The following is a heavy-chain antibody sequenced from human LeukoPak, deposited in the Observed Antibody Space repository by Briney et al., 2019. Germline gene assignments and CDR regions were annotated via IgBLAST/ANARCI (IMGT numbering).Heavy chain of an antibody. CDR1: GGSISSYY. D-gene: IGHD6-13*01. CDR2: IYYSGST. Sequence: KTSETLSLTCTVSGGSISSYYWSWIRQPPGKGLEWIGYIYYSGSTNYNPSLKSRVTISVDTSKNQFSLKLSSVTAADTAVYYCATNRGYSSSWYDYWGQGTLVTVSS. CDR3: ATNRGYSSSWYDY. V-gene: IGHV4-59*01. J-gene: IGHJ4*02.